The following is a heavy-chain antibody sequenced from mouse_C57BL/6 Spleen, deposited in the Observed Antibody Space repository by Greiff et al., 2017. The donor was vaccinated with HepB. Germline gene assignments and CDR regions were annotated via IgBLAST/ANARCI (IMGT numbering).Heavy chain of an antibody. CDR2: ISNGGGST. Sequence: EVMLVESGGGLVQPGGSLKLSCAASGFTFSDYYMYWVRQTPEKRLEWVAYISNGGGSTYYPDTVKGRFTISRDNAKNTLYLQMSLLKSEDTAMYYCARGDYWGQGTTLTVSS. V-gene: IGHV5-12*01. J-gene: IGHJ2*01. CDR1: GFTFSDYY. CDR3: ARGDY.